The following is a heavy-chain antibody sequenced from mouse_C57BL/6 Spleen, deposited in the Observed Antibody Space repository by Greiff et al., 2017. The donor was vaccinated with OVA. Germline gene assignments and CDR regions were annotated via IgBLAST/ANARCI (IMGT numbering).Heavy chain of an antibody. CDR2: IDPGNGGT. D-gene: IGHD1-1*01. Sequence: EVQLQQSGAELVRPGASVKLSCTASGFNIKDDSMHWVKQRPEQGLEWIGWIDPGNGGTEYASKFQGKATITADTSSNTAYLQLSSLTSEDTAVYDGTTFLITTVVDAMDYWGQGTSVTVSS. CDR1: GFNIKDDS. J-gene: IGHJ4*01. V-gene: IGHV14-4*01. CDR3: TTFLITTVVDAMDY.